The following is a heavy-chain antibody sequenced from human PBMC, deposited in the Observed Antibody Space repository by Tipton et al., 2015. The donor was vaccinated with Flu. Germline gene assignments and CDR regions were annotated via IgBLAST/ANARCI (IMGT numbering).Heavy chain of an antibody. J-gene: IGHJ2*01. Sequence: LRLSCAVSGYSISSGYHWGWIRQSPGKGLEWIGNIYHSGVTFYSSSLRSRATISVDTSKNQFSLNLRSVTAADTAVYYCARRGPTVTTSSGWYFELWGRGTRVTVSS. CDR1: GYSISSGYH. CDR3: ARRGPTVTTSSGWYFEL. D-gene: IGHD4-17*01. CDR2: IYHSGVT. V-gene: IGHV4-38-2*01.